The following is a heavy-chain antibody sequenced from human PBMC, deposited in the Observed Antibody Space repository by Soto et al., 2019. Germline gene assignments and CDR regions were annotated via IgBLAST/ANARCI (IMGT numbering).Heavy chain of an antibody. Sequence: PGGSLRLSCAASGFTFGRYGMSWVGQAPGKGLEWVSGISGSGSNTYYADSVKGRFTISRDNSKNTLYLQMSSLRDDDTAVYYCASNSATHDYWGQGTLVTVSS. V-gene: IGHV3-23*01. CDR3: ASNSATHDY. CDR2: ISGSGSNT. J-gene: IGHJ4*02. CDR1: GFTFGRYG. D-gene: IGHD2-15*01.